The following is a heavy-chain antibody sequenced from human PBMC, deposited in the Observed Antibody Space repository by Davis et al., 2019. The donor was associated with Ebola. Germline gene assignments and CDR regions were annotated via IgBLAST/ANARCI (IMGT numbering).Heavy chain of an antibody. CDR2: ISAYNGNT. CDR3: ARELIAAAGTFYYYYGMDV. D-gene: IGHD6-13*01. CDR1: GYTFTNYG. Sequence: ASVKVSCKASGYTFTNYGISWVRQAPGQGLEWMGWISAYNGNTNYAQKFQGRVTMTRDTSTSTVYMELSSLRSEDTAVYYCARELIAAAGTFYYYYGMDVWGQGTTVTVSS. V-gene: IGHV1-18*01. J-gene: IGHJ6*02.